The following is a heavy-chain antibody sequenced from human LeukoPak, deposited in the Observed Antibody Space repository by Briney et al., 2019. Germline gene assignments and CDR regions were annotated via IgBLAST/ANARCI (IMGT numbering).Heavy chain of an antibody. J-gene: IGHJ4*02. Sequence: GGSLRLSCAASGFTFSSYGMHWVRQASGKRLEWVAFIRYDGSNKYYADSVKGRFTISRDNSKNTLYLQMNSLRAEDTAVYYCAKDLSGWYYFDYWGQGTLVTVSS. CDR2: IRYDGSNK. CDR1: GFTFSSYG. V-gene: IGHV3-30*02. CDR3: AKDLSGWYYFDY. D-gene: IGHD6-19*01.